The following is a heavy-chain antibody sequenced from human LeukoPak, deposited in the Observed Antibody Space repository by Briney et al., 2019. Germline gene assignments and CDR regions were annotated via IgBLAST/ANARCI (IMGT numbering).Heavy chain of an antibody. CDR1: GGSVSNYY. CDR2: IYYSGST. D-gene: IGHD3-22*01. V-gene: IGHV4-59*02. J-gene: IGHJ3*02. Sequence: PSETLSLTCTVSGGSVSNYYWSWIRQPPGKGLEWSGYIYYSGSTNYNPSLKSRVTISVDTSKNQFSLKLSSVTAADTAVYYCARANYYDSSGYSRGAFDIWGQGTMVTVSS. CDR3: ARANYYDSSGYSRGAFDI.